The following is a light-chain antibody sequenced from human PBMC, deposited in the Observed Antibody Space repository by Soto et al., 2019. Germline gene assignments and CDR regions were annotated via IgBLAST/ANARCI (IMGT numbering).Light chain of an antibody. CDR2: GSS. Sequence: EVVLTQSPGTLSLSPGERATLSCRASQIVSNNYLAWYQQKPGQSPKLLIFGSSDRATGIPDRFSGSGSGTDFTLTISSLEPEDFAVYYCQQYGSSPTYTFGQGNKLEIK. CDR1: QIVSNNY. CDR3: QQYGSSPTYT. J-gene: IGKJ2*01. V-gene: IGKV3-20*01.